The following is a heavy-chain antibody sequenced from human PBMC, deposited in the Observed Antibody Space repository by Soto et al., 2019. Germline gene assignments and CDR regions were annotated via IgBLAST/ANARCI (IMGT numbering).Heavy chain of an antibody. Sequence: QVQLQESGPGLVKPSETLSLTCTVTGGSVSGGSYYWSWIRQPPGKALECIGYIYYSGSTNYNPSLKSRVSISIDRSENQFSLKLTSVTAADTAVYYCARQVCFGEADYWGQGTLVTVSS. D-gene: IGHD3-10*01. V-gene: IGHV4-61*01. CDR1: GGSVSGGSYY. J-gene: IGHJ4*02. CDR2: IYYSGST. CDR3: ARQVCFGEADY.